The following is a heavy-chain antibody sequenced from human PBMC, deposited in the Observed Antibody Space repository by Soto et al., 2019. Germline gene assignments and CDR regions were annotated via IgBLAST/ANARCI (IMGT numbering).Heavy chain of an antibody. V-gene: IGHV3-33*01. CDR3: TRDPYGGSRYYFDS. D-gene: IGHD1-26*01. Sequence: QVQLVESGGGVVQPGRSLRLSCAASGFTFTNYGMHWVRQAPGKGLEWVAVIWYDGSNKYYADSVKGRFTISKDNSQNTLYLKMNNLRAEDTAMYYCTRDPYGGSRYYFDSWGQGTLVTVSS. CDR1: GFTFTNYG. J-gene: IGHJ4*02. CDR2: IWYDGSNK.